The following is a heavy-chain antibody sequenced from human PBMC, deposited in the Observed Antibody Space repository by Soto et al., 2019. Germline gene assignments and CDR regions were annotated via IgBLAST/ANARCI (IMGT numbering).Heavy chain of an antibody. CDR1: GFTVSISY. J-gene: IGHJ4*02. V-gene: IGHV3-66*01. D-gene: IGHD2-2*01. CDR3: AKRKYGPSTTCFDY. Sequence: EVQLVESGGALVQPGGSLRLSCAASGFTVSISYMTWVRQVPGKGLEWVSIAYSDGHTWYTDSVKGRFIISRDNSRNTLYLQMSSLRAEDTAVYYCAKRKYGPSTTCFDYWGRGTLVTVSS. CDR2: AYSDGHT.